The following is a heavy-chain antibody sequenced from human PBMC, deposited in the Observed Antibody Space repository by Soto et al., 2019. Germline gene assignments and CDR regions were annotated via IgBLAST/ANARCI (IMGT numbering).Heavy chain of an antibody. CDR3: ARAHGVAVAYYYMDV. J-gene: IGHJ6*03. Sequence: QVQLQESGPGLVKPSQTLSLTCTVSGGSISSGGYYWSWIRQHPGKGLAWIGYIYYSGSTYYNPSLKSRVTISVDTSKNQFSLKLSSVTAADTAVYYCARAHGVAVAYYYMDVWGKGTTVTVSS. D-gene: IGHD6-19*01. CDR2: IYYSGST. V-gene: IGHV4-31*03. CDR1: GGSISSGGYY.